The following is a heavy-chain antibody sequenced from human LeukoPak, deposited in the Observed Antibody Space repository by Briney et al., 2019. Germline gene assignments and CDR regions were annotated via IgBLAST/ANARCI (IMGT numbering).Heavy chain of an antibody. V-gene: IGHV1-8*02. Sequence: GASVKVSCKASGHTFTSYDINWVRQATGQGLEWMGWMNPNSGNTGYAQKFQSSVTMTRNTSISTAYMELSSLRYDDTAVYYCATNILVRDIINWFDPWGQGTLVTVSS. D-gene: IGHD3-10*01. CDR2: MNPNSGNT. J-gene: IGHJ5*02. CDR1: GHTFTSYD. CDR3: ATNILVRDIINWFDP.